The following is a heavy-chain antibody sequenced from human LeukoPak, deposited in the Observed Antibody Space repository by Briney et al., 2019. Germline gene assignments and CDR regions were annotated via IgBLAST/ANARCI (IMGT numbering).Heavy chain of an antibody. CDR2: ISGSGGST. Sequence: GGSLRLSCAASGFNFSSYAMSWVRQAPGKGLEWVSAISGSGGSTYYADSVKGWFTISRDNSKNTLYLQMNSLRAEDTAVYYCANSRQLNWFDPWGQGTLVTVSS. CDR1: GFNFSSYA. D-gene: IGHD1-1*01. V-gene: IGHV3-23*01. J-gene: IGHJ5*02. CDR3: ANSRQLNWFDP.